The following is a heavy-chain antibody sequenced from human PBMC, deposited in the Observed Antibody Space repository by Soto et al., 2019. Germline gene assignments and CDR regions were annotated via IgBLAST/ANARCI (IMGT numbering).Heavy chain of an antibody. D-gene: IGHD5-12*01. J-gene: IGHJ4*02. Sequence: PSETLSLTCAVSGGSISSGGYSWNWIRQPPGKGLEWIGYIYHSGSTYYNPSLKSRVTISVDTSKNQFSLKLSSVTAADTAVYYCARGPGRDGYNFFYWGQGTLVTVSS. CDR1: GGSISSGGYS. CDR3: ARGPGRDGYNFFY. V-gene: IGHV4-30-2*05. CDR2: IYHSGST.